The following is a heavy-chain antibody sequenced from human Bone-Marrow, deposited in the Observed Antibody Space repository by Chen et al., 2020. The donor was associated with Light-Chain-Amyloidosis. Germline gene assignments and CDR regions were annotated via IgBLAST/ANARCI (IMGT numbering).Heavy chain of an antibody. CDR2: IYKDGRT. D-gene: IGHD4-17*01. CDR3: AKGLSQDYGDYGFDY. CDR1: GFTVSDAF. V-gene: IGHV3-53*02. J-gene: IGHJ4*02. Sequence: EVQLVETGGGLIQPGESLRLSCAVSGFTVSDAFMNWVRQAPGKGLEWVSIIYKDGRTFYADSVKGRFTISRDTSKNTLYLHMNNLRAEDTAVYYCAKGLSQDYGDYGFDYWGQGTLVTVSS.